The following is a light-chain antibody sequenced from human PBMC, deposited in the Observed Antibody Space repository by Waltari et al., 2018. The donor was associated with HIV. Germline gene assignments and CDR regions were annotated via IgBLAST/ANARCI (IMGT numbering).Light chain of an antibody. CDR1: VSVVSSSNNVNY. CDR3: QQYYSTST. J-gene: IGKJ5*01. V-gene: IGKV4-1*01. CDR2: EAS. Sequence: DIVLTQSPETLSLSLVDRAAIHCKSGVSVVSSSNNVNYFAWYQQRPGQHPTLLFSEASSRSSGVPARFTASGSRTEFTITIDDLQADDVAVYFCQQYYSTSTFGRGTQLV.